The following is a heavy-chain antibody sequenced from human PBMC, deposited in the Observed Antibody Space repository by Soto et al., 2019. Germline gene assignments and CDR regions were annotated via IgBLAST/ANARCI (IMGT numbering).Heavy chain of an antibody. CDR3: AKDRQQLAAYYYYGMDV. CDR2: ISYDGSNK. V-gene: IGHV3-30-3*01. Sequence: GGSLRLSCAASGFTFSSYAMHWVRQAPGKGLEWVAVISYDGSNKYYADSVEGRFTISRDNSKNTLYLQMNSLRAEDTAVYYCAKDRQQLAAYYYYGMDVWGQGTTVTVSS. CDR1: GFTFSSYA. J-gene: IGHJ6*01. D-gene: IGHD6-6*01.